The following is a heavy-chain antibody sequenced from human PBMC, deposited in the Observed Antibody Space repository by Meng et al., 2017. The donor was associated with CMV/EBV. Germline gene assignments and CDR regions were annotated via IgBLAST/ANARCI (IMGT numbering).Heavy chain of an antibody. CDR1: GFTFSSYE. J-gene: IGHJ4*02. D-gene: IGHD3-22*01. V-gene: IGHV3-48*03. CDR3: ARQLPKSYYYDSSGDSY. Sequence: GESLKIPCAASGFTFSSYEMNWVRQAPGKGLEWVSYISSSGSTIYYADSVKGRFTISRDNAKNSLYLQMNSLRAEDTAVYYCARQLPKSYYYDSSGDSYWGQGTLVTVSS. CDR2: ISSSGSTI.